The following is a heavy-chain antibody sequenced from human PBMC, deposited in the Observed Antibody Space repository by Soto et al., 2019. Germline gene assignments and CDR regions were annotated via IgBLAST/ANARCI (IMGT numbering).Heavy chain of an antibody. CDR3: ARDRDSSGYQLGY. V-gene: IGHV1-69*12. Sequence: QVQLVQSGAEVKKPGSSVKVSCKASGGTFSSYAVSWVRQAPGQGLEWMGGTIPIFGTANYAQKFQGRVTITADETTSTAYVELSSLRSEDKAVYYCARDRDSSGYQLGYWGQGTLVTVSS. J-gene: IGHJ4*02. CDR1: GGTFSSYA. D-gene: IGHD3-22*01. CDR2: TIPIFGTA.